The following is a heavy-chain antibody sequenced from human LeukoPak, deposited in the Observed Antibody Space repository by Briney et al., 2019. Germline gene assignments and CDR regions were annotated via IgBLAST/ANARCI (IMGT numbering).Heavy chain of an antibody. J-gene: IGHJ5*02. V-gene: IGHV4-39*07. CDR2: IYYSGST. CDR3: ARNRYYYGSGNYGVPNWFDP. Sequence: SETLSLTCTVSGGSISSSSYYWGWIRQPPGKGLEWIGSIYYSGSTYYNPSLKSRVTVSVDTSKNQFSLKLSSVTAADTAVYYCARNRYYYGSGNYGVPNWFDPWGQGTLVTVSS. CDR1: GGSISSSSYY. D-gene: IGHD3-10*01.